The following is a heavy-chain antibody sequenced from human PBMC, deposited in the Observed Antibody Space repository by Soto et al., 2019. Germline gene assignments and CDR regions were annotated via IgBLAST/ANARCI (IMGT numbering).Heavy chain of an antibody. CDR1: GYTDNTYG. CDR2: ISAYNGNT. CDR3: ATVNPYYYFDL. J-gene: IGHJ2*01. V-gene: IGHV1-18*01. D-gene: IGHD4-17*01. Sequence: QVQLVQSGTEVKKPGASVKVSCKASGYTDNTYGITWVRQAPGQGLEWMGWISAYNGNTNYAQKCQGRVTMTADTSTSTGYMELRSLTSDDTAVYYCATVNPYYYFDLWGRGTLVAVSS.